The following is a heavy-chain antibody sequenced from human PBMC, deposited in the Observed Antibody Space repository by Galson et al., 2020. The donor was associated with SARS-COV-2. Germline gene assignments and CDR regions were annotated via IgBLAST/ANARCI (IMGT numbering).Heavy chain of an antibody. Sequence: GASLKISCAASGFTFSSYAMHWVRQAPGKGLEWVAVISYDGSTKYSADSVKGRFTISRDNSKNTLYLQMNSLRAEDTAVYYCSRDGLYAFDIWGQWTIVTVSS. CDR1: GFTFSSYA. CDR2: ISYDGSTK. J-gene: IGHJ3*02. CDR3: SRDGLYAFDI. V-gene: IGHV3-30-3*01.